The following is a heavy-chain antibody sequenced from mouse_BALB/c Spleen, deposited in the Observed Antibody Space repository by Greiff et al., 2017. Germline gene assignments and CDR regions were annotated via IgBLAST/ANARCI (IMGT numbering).Heavy chain of an antibody. J-gene: IGHJ3*01. V-gene: IGHV1-87*01. CDR3: ARDYGSSYPAY. D-gene: IGHD1-1*01. Sequence: QVQLKQSGAELARPGASVKLSCKASGYTFTSYWMQWVKQRPGQGLEWIGAIYPGDGDTRYTQKFKGKATLTADKSSSTAYMQLSSLASEDSAVYYCARDYGSSYPAYWGQGTLVTVSA. CDR2: IYPGDGDT. CDR1: GYTFTSYW.